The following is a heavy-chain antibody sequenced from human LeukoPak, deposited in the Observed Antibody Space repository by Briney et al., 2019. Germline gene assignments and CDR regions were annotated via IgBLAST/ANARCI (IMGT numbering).Heavy chain of an antibody. CDR1: GFTFDNYA. V-gene: IGHV3-9*01. D-gene: IGHD3-16*01. CDR2: ISWNSGSI. CDR3: AKDKGLGIMITFGGVTFDY. J-gene: IGHJ4*02. Sequence: PGRSLRLSCAASGFTFDNYAMRWVRQAPGKGLEWVSGISWNSGSIGYADSVKGRFTISRDNAKNSLYLQMNSLRAEDTALYYCAKDKGLGIMITFGGVTFDYWGQGTLVTVSS.